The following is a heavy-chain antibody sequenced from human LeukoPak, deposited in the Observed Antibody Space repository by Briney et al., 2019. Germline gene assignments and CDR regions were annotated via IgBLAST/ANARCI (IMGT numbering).Heavy chain of an antibody. J-gene: IGHJ4*02. V-gene: IGHV4-39*01. D-gene: IGHD2-21*02. CDR3: ARRLHYFDY. Sequence: SETLSLTCTVSGGSISSTYDRWAWIRQPPGKGLEWMGSIRYSGTTYYNPSLKGRVTIFVDTSTNQFSLRLRSVTAADTAVYYCARRLHYFDYWGQGSLVTVSS. CDR2: IRYSGTT. CDR1: GGSISSTYDR.